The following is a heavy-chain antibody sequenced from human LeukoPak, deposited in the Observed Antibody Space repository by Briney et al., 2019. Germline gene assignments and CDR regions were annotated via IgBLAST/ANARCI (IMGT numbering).Heavy chain of an antibody. D-gene: IGHD3-10*01. CDR3: ARSGSDANYYYYYYMDV. CDR1: GYTFTGYY. J-gene: IGHJ6*03. CDR2: ISAYNSNT. V-gene: IGHV1-18*04. Sequence: GASVKVSCKASGYTFTGYYMHWVRQAPGQGLEWMGWISAYNSNTNYAQKLQGRVTMTTDTSTSTAYMELRSLRSDDTAVYYCARSGSDANYYYYYYMDVWGKGTTVTVSS.